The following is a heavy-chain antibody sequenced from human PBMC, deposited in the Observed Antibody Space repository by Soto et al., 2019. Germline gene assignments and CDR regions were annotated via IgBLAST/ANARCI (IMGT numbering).Heavy chain of an antibody. D-gene: IGHD2-15*01. CDR1: GGSFSGYY. CDR3: ARTRIRTKNWFDP. J-gene: IGHJ5*02. V-gene: IGHV4-34*01. CDR2: INHSGST. Sequence: QVQLQQWGAGLLKPSETLSLTCAVYGGSFSGYYWSWIRQPPGKGLEWIGEINHSGSTNYNPSLTSRVTISVDTSKNQFSLKLSSVTAADTAVYYCARTRIRTKNWFDPWGQGTLVTVSS.